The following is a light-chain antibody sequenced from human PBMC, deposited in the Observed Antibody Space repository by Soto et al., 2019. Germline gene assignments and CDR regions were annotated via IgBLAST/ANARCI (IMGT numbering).Light chain of an antibody. V-gene: IGKV1-39*01. CDR1: QSISSY. J-gene: IGKJ1*01. CDR3: QQSFSTPWT. Sequence: DIQMSQCPCSLATSVGDRVTITCRASQSISSYLNWYQQKPGKAPKLLIYAASSLQSGVPSRFSGSGSGTDFTLTIISLQPEDFATYYCQQSFSTPWTFGQGTKVDIK. CDR2: AAS.